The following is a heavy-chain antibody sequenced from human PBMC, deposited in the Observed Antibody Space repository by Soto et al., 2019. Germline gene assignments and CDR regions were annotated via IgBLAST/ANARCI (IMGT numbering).Heavy chain of an antibody. CDR1: GYTFTGYY. V-gene: IGHV1-2*04. CDR3: ARDFIGVAARPFKYYYYGMDV. CDR2: INPNSGGT. D-gene: IGHD6-6*01. Sequence: ASVKVSCKASGYTFTGYYMHWVRQAPGQGLEWMGWINPNSGGTNYAQKFQGWVTMTRDTSISTAYMELSRLRSDDTAVYYCARDFIGVAARPFKYYYYGMDVWGQGTKVTVSS. J-gene: IGHJ6*02.